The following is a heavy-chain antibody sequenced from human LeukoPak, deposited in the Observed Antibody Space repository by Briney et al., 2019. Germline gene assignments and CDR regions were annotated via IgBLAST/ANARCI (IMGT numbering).Heavy chain of an antibody. J-gene: IGHJ4*02. CDR3: ARRGGSSSRRSPIDY. V-gene: IGHV3-21*01. D-gene: IGHD6-6*01. CDR1: AFTFRRYS. Sequence: PGGSLRLSCAASAFTFRRYSINWVRQAPGRGLEWVSTISGDSTYIYYADSVKGRFTISRDNANNSLSLQMNGLRAEDTAVYYCARRGGSSSRRSPIDYWGQGTLVTVSS. CDR2: ISGDSTYI.